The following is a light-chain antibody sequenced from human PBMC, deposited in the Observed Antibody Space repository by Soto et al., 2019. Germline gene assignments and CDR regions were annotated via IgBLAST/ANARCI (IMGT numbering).Light chain of an antibody. Sequence: DIQMTQSPSSLSASVGDTVTITCRASQSINTYLNWYQQKPGKAPNLLIYAASTLQSGVPPRFSGSGYWTDFTLTIISLQPEDFATFYCQQSYSTPPVTFGQGTRLEIK. J-gene: IGKJ5*01. CDR3: QQSYSTPPVT. CDR1: QSINTY. V-gene: IGKV1-39*01. CDR2: AAS.